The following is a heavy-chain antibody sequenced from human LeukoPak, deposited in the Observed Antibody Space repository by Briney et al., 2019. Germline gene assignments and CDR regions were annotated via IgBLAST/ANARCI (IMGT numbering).Heavy chain of an antibody. J-gene: IGHJ4*02. CDR1: GGTFSSYA. CDR2: IIPIFGTA. D-gene: IGHD6-6*01. V-gene: IGHV1-69*05. Sequence: SVKVSCKASGGTFSSYAISWVRQAPGQGLEWMGGIIPIFGTANYAQKFQGRVTITTDESTSTAYMELSSLRSEDTAVYCCQVGIAARIYYFDYWGQGTLVTVSS. CDR3: QVGIAARIYYFDY.